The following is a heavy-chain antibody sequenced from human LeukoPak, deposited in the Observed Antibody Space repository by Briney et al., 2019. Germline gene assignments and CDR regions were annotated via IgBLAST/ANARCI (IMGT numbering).Heavy chain of an antibody. CDR1: GGSFSGYY. J-gene: IGHJ5*02. D-gene: IGHD2-15*01. Sequence: PSETLSLTCAVYGGSFSGYYWRWIRQPPGKGLEWIGEINDSGRTNYNPSLKSRVTISVDTSNNQFSLKLSSVTAADTAVYYCARVEVVVAATGYNWFDPWGQGTLVTVSS. CDR2: INDSGRT. V-gene: IGHV4-34*01. CDR3: ARVEVVVAATGYNWFDP.